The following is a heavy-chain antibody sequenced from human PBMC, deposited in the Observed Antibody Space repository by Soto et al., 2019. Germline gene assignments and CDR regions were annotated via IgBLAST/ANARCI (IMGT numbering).Heavy chain of an antibody. CDR1: GFTFSNAW. D-gene: IGHD1-26*01. CDR3: TTDHIDPISGSALWDY. V-gene: IGHV3-15*01. J-gene: IGHJ4*02. CDR2: IKSKTDGGTT. Sequence: EVQLLESGGGLVQPGGSLRLSCTASGFTFSNAWMSWVRQAPGKGLEWVGRIKSKTDGGTTDYAAPVKGRFTISRDDSKNTLYLQMNSLKTEDTAVYYCTTDHIDPISGSALWDYWGQGTLVTVSS.